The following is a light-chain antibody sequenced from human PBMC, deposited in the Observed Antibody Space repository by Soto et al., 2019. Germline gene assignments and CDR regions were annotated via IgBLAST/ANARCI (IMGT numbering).Light chain of an antibody. CDR3: QQSYSTPPIT. CDR1: QSISSY. CDR2: AAS. V-gene: IGKV1-39*01. J-gene: IGKJ5*01. Sequence: DILMTQSPSSLSASVGDRVTTTCRSSQSISSYLNWYQQKPGKAPQLLIYAASSLQSGVPSRFSGSGSGTDFTLTISSLQPEDFATYYCQQSYSTPPITFGQGTRLEIK.